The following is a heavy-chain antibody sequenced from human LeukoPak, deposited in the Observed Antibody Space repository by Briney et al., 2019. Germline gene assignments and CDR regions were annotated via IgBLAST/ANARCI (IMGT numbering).Heavy chain of an antibody. CDR1: GYSFTSYW. V-gene: IGHV5-51*01. D-gene: IGHD3-3*01. CDR2: IYPVDSDT. Sequence: GESLKISCKGSGYSFTSYWIGWVRQMPGKGLEWMGIIYPVDSDTRYSPSFQGQVTISADKSISTAYLQWSSLKASDTAMYYCARSSGDVLRFLEWLPPGYFDYWGQGTLVTVSS. CDR3: ARSSGDVLRFLEWLPPGYFDY. J-gene: IGHJ4*02.